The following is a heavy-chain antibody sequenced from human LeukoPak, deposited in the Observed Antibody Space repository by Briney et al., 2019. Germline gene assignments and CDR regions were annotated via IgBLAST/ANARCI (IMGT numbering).Heavy chain of an antibody. D-gene: IGHD2-2*01. V-gene: IGHV3-23*01. Sequence: GGSLRLSCAASGFTFSSYAMSWVRQAPGKGLEWVSDISVSGGSTYYADSVKGRFTISRDNSKNTLYLQMNSLRAGDTAVYYCAKPGCSSTGCYSSVWDYYYYGMDVWGQGTTVTVSS. J-gene: IGHJ6*02. CDR3: AKPGCSSTGCYSSVWDYYYYGMDV. CDR2: ISVSGGST. CDR1: GFTFSSYA.